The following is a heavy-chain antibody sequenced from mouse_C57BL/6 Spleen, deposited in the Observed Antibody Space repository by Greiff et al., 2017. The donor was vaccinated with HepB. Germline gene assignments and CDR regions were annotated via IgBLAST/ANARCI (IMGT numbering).Heavy chain of an antibody. CDR2: IDPSDSYT. Sequence: QVQLQQPGAELVRPGTSVKLSCKASGYTFTSYWMHWVKQRPGQGLEWIGVIDPSDSYTNYNQKFKGKATLTVDTSSSTAYMQLSSLTSEDSAVYYCARGAYYSNNAYWGQGTTLTVSS. CDR1: GYTFTSYW. J-gene: IGHJ2*01. D-gene: IGHD2-5*01. V-gene: IGHV1-59*01. CDR3: ARGAYYSNNAY.